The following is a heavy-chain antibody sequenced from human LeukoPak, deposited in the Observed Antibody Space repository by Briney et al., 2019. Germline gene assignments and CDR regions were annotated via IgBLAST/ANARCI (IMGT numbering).Heavy chain of an antibody. CDR1: GFRFEDYA. V-gene: IGHV3-9*01. J-gene: IGHJ3*02. CDR2: ISWNSGSI. CDR3: AKGGVYSSGSDASDI. D-gene: IGHD6-19*01. Sequence: PGGSLRLSCAASGFRFEDYAMNWVRQAPGKGLEWVSGISWNSGSIGYADSVKGRFTISRDNAKNSLYLQMNSLRVEDTALYLCAKGGVYSSGSDASDIWGQGTMVTVSS.